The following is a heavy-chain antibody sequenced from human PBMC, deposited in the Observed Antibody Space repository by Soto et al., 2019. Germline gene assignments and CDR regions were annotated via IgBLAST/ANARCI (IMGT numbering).Heavy chain of an antibody. CDR1: GFTFNSYY. V-gene: IGHV3-7*03. CDR2: IKPDGSEK. Sequence: EVRLVESGGGLVQPGGSLRLSCAASGFTFNSYYMSWVRQAPGEGLEWVANIKPDGSEKYYVDSVEGRFTISRDNARNSLYLQMNSLRAEDTAVYYCVRDWRDGYDHSFNHWGQGTPVTVSS. CDR3: VRDWRDGYDHSFNH. D-gene: IGHD5-12*01. J-gene: IGHJ4*02.